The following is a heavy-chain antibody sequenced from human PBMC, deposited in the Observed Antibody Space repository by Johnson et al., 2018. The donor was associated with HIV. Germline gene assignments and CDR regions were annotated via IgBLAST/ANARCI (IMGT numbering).Heavy chain of an antibody. D-gene: IGHD2-8*01. V-gene: IGHV3-30-3*01. CDR1: GFTFSSYA. CDR2: ISYDGANK. J-gene: IGHJ3*01. Sequence: VQLVESGGGVVQPGRSLRLSCAASGFTFSSYAMHWVRQAPGKGLEWVAVISYDGANKYYADSVKGRFTISRDDSKNTLYLQMNSLKAEDTAVYYCTTGSCIDGVCYAFDVWGQGTMVTVSS. CDR3: TTGSCIDGVCYAFDV.